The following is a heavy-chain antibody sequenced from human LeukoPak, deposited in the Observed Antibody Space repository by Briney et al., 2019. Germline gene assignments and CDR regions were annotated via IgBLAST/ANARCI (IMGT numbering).Heavy chain of an antibody. Sequence: SETLSLTCAVSGDSISSYYWSWIRQPPGKGLEWIGYIYYDGSTNYNPSLKSRVTISVDTSKNQFSLKLSSVTAADTAVYYCARVTGERNRRIAAAGTGRWFDPWGQGTLVTVSS. CDR1: GDSISSYY. J-gene: IGHJ5*02. CDR3: ARVTGERNRRIAAAGTGRWFDP. V-gene: IGHV4-59*08. D-gene: IGHD6-13*01. CDR2: IYYDGST.